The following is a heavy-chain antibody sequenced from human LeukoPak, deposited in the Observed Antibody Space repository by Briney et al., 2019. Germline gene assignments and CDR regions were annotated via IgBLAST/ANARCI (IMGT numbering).Heavy chain of an antibody. CDR2: ISSDGGST. D-gene: IGHD1-26*01. CDR3: ARDPSGSYTSSYFDY. Sequence: GGSLRLSCAASGFTFSSYALHWVRQAPGKGLEFVSGISSDGGSTFYTSSVKGRFTISRDNSKNTLYLQMGSLRAEDMAVYYCARDPSGSYTSSYFDYWGQGTLVTVSS. CDR1: GFTFSSYA. V-gene: IGHV3-64*01. J-gene: IGHJ4*02.